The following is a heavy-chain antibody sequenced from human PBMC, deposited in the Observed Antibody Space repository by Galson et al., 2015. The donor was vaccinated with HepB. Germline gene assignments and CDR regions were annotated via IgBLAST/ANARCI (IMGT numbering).Heavy chain of an antibody. CDR2: TYYRSKWYN. Sequence: CAISGDSVSNNNGAWNWIRQSPSRGLEWLGRTYYRSKWYNDYAVSVKSRITINPDTSKNQFSLHLNSVTPDDTAVYYCARGSTDLGADWGQGTLVTVSS. V-gene: IGHV6-1*01. J-gene: IGHJ4*02. D-gene: IGHD1-26*01. CDR1: GDSVSNNNGA. CDR3: ARGSTDLGAD.